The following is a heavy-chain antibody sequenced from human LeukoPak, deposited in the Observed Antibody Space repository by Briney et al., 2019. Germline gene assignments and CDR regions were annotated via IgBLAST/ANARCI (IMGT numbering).Heavy chain of an antibody. CDR2: IRNKAHNYAT. CDR1: GFTFSDST. D-gene: IGHD3-22*01. J-gene: IGHJ4*02. CDR3: SSYYYYDSSSPNGLVWY. V-gene: IGHV3-73*01. Sequence: GSLKLSCAASGFTFSDSTIHWVRQASGKGLEWVGRIRNKAHNYATVYTTSVKGRFSISRDDSKNTAFLQMNSLKTEDTAVYYCSSYYYYDSSSPNGLVWYWGQGTLVTVSS.